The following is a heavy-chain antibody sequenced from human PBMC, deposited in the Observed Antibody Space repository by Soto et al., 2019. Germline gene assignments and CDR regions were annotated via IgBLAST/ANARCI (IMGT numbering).Heavy chain of an antibody. J-gene: IGHJ4*02. CDR3: AREDILGVRSFDY. D-gene: IGHD3-9*01. CDR2: IRSGSKTI. V-gene: IGHV3-48*02. Sequence: PGGSLRLSCAASGFTFSGYSVNWVRQAPGKGLEWVSYIRSGSKTIYYAESVKGRFTVSRDNARNSQYLQMNSLRDEDTAVYYCAREDILGVRSFDYWGQGTLVTVSS. CDR1: GFTFSGYS.